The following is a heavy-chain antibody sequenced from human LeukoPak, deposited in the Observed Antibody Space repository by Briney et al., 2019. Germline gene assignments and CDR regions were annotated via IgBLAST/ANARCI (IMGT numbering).Heavy chain of an antibody. V-gene: IGHV1-3*01. CDR2: INAGNGNT. Sequence: ASVKVSCKASGYTFTRYGISWVRQAPGQRLEWMGWINAGNGNTKYSQKFQGRVTITRDTSASTAYMELSSLRSEDTAVYYCARDLYGSGSPDYWGQGTLVTVSS. J-gene: IGHJ4*02. D-gene: IGHD3-10*01. CDR3: ARDLYGSGSPDY. CDR1: GYTFTRYG.